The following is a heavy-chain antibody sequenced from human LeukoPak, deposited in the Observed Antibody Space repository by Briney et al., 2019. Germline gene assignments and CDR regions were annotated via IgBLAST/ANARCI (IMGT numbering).Heavy chain of an antibody. D-gene: IGHD2-15*01. CDR3: ASSGSGHNWFDP. CDR1: GFTFSSYS. J-gene: IGHJ5*02. Sequence: GGSLRLSCAASGFTFSSYSMNWVRQAPGKGLEWVSYISSSSSTIYYADSVKGRFTISRDNAKNTLYLQLNSLRAEDTAVYYCASSGSGHNWFDPWGQGTLITVSS. V-gene: IGHV3-48*04. CDR2: ISSSSSTI.